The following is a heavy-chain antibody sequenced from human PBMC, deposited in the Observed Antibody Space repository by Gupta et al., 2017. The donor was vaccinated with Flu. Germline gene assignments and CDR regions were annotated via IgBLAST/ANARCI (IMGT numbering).Heavy chain of an antibody. J-gene: IGHJ6*02. CDR2: IVVGSGNT. V-gene: IGHV1-58*01. CDR1: GLTFTSSA. D-gene: IGHD1-26*01. CDR3: AAIHSGSGGMDV. Sequence: QMQPVPSGPEVKKPGTSVKVSCKASGLTFTSSAVQWVRQARGQRLEWKGWIVVGSGNTNYAQKFQERVTITRDMSTSTAYMELSSLRSEDTAVYYCAAIHSGSGGMDVWGQGTTVTVSS.